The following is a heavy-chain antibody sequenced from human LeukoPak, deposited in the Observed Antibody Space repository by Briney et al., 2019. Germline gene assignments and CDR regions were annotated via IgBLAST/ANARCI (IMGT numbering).Heavy chain of an antibody. CDR2: INPNSGGT. Sequence: ASVKVSCKASGYTFTGYYMHWVRQAPGQGLEWMGWINPNSGGTNYAQKFQGRVTMTRDTSISTAYMELSSLRSEDTAVYYCARAVTAAHGYNYFDYWGQGTLVTVSS. V-gene: IGHV1-2*02. J-gene: IGHJ4*02. CDR1: GYTFTGYY. CDR3: ARAVTAAHGYNYFDY. D-gene: IGHD2-21*02.